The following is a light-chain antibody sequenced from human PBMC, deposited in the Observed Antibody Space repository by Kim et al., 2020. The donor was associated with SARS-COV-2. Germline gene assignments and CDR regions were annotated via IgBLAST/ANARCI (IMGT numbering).Light chain of an antibody. V-gene: IGLV4-69*01. J-gene: IGLJ3*02. CDR3: QTWGTGMNWV. Sequence: QPVLTQSPSASASLGASVKLTCTLSSGHSSYAIAWHQQQPEKGPRYLMKLNSDGSHSKGDGIPDRFSGSSSGAERYLTISSLQSEDEADYYCQTWGTGMNWVFGRGTQLTVL. CDR1: SGHSSYA. CDR2: LNSDGSH.